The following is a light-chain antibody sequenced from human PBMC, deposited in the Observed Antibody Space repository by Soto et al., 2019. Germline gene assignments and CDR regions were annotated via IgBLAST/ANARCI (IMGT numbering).Light chain of an antibody. V-gene: IGLV2-14*01. CDR3: ASYSAGDSLYV. J-gene: IGLJ1*01. CDR2: DVS. Sequence: QSALTQPAAVSGSPGQSITISCTGTSGDVGAFNYVSWYQHHPGKAPKLVIYDVSSRPSGVSSRFSGSKSGNTASLSISGLQAEDAADYYCASYSAGDSLYVFGSGTQLTVL. CDR1: SGDVGAFNY.